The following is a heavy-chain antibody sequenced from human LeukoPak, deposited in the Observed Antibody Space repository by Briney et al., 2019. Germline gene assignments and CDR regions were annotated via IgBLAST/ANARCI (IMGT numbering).Heavy chain of an antibody. CDR3: ARGTWYIDV. CDR1: GFPFTSYW. V-gene: IGHV3-74*01. D-gene: IGHD1-7*01. Sequence: GGSPRLSCAASGFPFTSYWMRWVRQVPGKAPVCVSQINVDGSITRYADAVKGRFTISRDNAKNTLELEMNSLTVDDTGVYYCARGTWYIDVWGRGTLVTVSS. CDR2: INVDGSIT. J-gene: IGHJ2*01.